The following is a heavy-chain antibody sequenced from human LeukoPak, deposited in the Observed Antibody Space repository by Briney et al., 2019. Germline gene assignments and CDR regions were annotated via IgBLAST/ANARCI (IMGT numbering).Heavy chain of an antibody. CDR1: GYTFTSCD. J-gene: IGHJ4*02. Sequence: GASVKVSCKASGYTFTSCDINWVRRATGQGLEWMGWMNPNSGNTGYGQRFQGRITMTRDISIGTAYMELSNLTSEDTAIYYCTRGSSGRRDNWGQGTLVTVSA. V-gene: IGHV1-8*01. D-gene: IGHD6-19*01. CDR3: TRGSSGRRDN. CDR2: MNPNSGNT.